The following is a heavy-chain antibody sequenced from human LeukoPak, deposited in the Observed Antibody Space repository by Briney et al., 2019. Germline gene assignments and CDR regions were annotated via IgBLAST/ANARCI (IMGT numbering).Heavy chain of an antibody. CDR3: ARGMRDSGTYLVGS. J-gene: IGHJ5*01. CDR1: AGSLTGNY. D-gene: IGHD1-26*01. Sequence: SQTLSLTCIVPAGSLTGNYWTWIRQPPGKGLEWIGHIYYSGSTNYNPSLKIRITIAVDTSKNQFFLKVSSVTAADTAVYFCARGMRDSGTYLVGSWGQGTLVT. V-gene: IGHV4-59*01. CDR2: IYYSGST.